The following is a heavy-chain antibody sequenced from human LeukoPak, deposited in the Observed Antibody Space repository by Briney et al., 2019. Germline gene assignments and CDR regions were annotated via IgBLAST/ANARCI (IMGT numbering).Heavy chain of an antibody. D-gene: IGHD6-13*01. CDR1: GFTFDDYA. J-gene: IGHJ4*02. V-gene: IGHV3-23*01. Sequence: GRSLRLSCAASGFTFDDYAMSWVRQAPGKGLEWVSAISDSGGRTYYADSVKGRFTISRDNSKNTLYLQMNSLRAEDTAVYYCAKLSRSGWSLGGFDYWGQGTLVTVSS. CDR3: AKLSRSGWSLGGFDY. CDR2: ISDSGGRT.